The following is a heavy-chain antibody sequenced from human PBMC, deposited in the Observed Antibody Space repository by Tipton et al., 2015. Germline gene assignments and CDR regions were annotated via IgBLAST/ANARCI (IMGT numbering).Heavy chain of an antibody. CDR2: IGGGGATT. D-gene: IGHD3-22*01. CDR3: AKSAGSYSENNGYRRFLDY. Sequence: SLRLSCAASGFTFSSSAMTWVRQASGKGLEWVSAIGGGGATTYYAGSVKGRFTISRDNSKNTLYLQMTSLRAEDTAVYYCAKSAGSYSENNGYRRFLDYWGQGTLVTVSS. V-gene: IGHV3-23*01. CDR1: GFTFSSSA. J-gene: IGHJ4*02.